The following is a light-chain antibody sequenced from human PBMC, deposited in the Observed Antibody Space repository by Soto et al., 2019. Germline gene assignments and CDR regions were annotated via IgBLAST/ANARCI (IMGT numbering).Light chain of an antibody. V-gene: IGLV2-23*01. J-gene: IGLJ1*01. CDR3: CSYTASRSYV. CDR1: SRDVGRYNF. CDR2: EAT. Sequence: QSALTQPASVSGSPGQSITISCTGTSRDVGRYNFVSWYQHHPGKAPKVIIYEATKRPSGVSNRFSGSKSGNTASLTISGLQAEDERDYYCCSYTASRSYVFGTGTKLTVL.